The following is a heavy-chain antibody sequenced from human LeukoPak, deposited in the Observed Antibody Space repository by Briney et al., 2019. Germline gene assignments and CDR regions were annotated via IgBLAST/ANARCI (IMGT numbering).Heavy chain of an antibody. V-gene: IGHV5-51*01. CDR1: GYSFRSFW. CDR2: IDPDDSET. D-gene: IGHD3-10*01. J-gene: IGHJ4*02. Sequence: GESLKISCQASGYSFRSFWIGWVRQMPGKDLEWMGVIDPDDSETRYSPSFQGQVTISADKSISTAYLQWSTLKASDSAMYYCARRPLLYGSGSYWDHWGQGTLVTVSS. CDR3: ARRPLLYGSGSYWDH.